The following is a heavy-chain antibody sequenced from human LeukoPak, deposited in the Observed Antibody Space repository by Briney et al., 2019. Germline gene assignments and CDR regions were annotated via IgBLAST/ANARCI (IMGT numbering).Heavy chain of an antibody. D-gene: IGHD3-3*01. Sequence: GGSLRLSCAASGYTFSSYAMSWVRQAPGKGLEWVSAISGSGGNTYYADSVKGRFTISRDNSKNTLYLQMNSLRAEDTAVYYCAKDTTIFGVVRFDYWGQGTLVTVSS. CDR2: ISGSGGNT. CDR1: GYTFSSYA. CDR3: AKDTTIFGVVRFDY. J-gene: IGHJ4*02. V-gene: IGHV3-23*01.